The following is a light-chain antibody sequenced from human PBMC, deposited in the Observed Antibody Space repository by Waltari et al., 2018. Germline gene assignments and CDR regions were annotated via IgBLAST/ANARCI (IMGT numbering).Light chain of an antibody. CDR3: QSFDSNVRGGVV. CDR1: SSNIGAGHD. CDR2: GTN. V-gene: IGLV1-40*01. Sequence: QSILTQPTSVSGAPGQRVTISCTGSSSNIGAGHDVHWYQAFPGTATKLLIYGTNNRPPGVPDRFSGSKSGSSASLAINVLHAEDEADYYCQSFDSNVRGGVVFGGGTKVTVL. J-gene: IGLJ3*02.